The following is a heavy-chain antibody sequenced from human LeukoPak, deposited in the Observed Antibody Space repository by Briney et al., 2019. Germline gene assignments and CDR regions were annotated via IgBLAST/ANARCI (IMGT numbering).Heavy chain of an antibody. Sequence: GASVKVSCKASGGTFSSYAISWVRQAPGQGLEWMGWISAYNGNTKYAQKLQGRVTMTTDTSTSTAYMELRSLRSDDTAVYYCARLSRAGYDILTGYYLYWGQGTLVTVSS. CDR2: ISAYNGNT. CDR3: ARLSRAGYDILTGYYLY. V-gene: IGHV1-18*01. CDR1: GGTFSSYA. J-gene: IGHJ4*02. D-gene: IGHD3-9*01.